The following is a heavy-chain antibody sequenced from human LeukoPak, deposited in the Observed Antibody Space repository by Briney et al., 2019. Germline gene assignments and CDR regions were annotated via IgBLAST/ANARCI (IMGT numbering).Heavy chain of an antibody. D-gene: IGHD4-17*01. CDR3: VRDNFGDYLPFF. CDR1: GFSFNTHS. J-gene: IGHJ4*02. CDR2: ISPSSDGI. V-gene: IGHV3-21*01. Sequence: GGSLRLSCADSGFSFNTHSMNWVRQAPGKGLEWVSSISPSSDGIFYADSLRGRFTVSRDNAKNLLYLHLNSLRVEDTAVYFCVRDNFGDYLPFFWGQGTLVTVSS.